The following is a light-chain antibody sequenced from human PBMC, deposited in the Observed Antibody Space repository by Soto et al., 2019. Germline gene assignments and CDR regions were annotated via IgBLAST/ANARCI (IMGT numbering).Light chain of an antibody. CDR3: QQRTSWPYT. CDR1: QSVSST. J-gene: IGKJ2*01. CDR2: DAS. Sequence: EIVLTQSPATLSLSPGERATVSCRASQSVSSTLAWYQQKPGQAPRLLIYDASNRATGIPARFSGSGSGTDFTLTISSLEPEDFAVYYCQQRTSWPYTFGQGTRLEIK. V-gene: IGKV3-11*01.